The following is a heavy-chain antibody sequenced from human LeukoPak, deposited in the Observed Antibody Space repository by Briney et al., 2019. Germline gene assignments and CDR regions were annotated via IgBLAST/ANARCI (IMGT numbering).Heavy chain of an antibody. D-gene: IGHD2/OR15-2a*01. CDR1: GFTFSSFA. CDR2: LSGSGAGT. CDR3: TRENRPFCPFAF. J-gene: IGHJ4*02. Sequence: PGGSLRLSCAASGFTFSSFAMSWVRQAPGKGLEWVSSLSGSGAGTNYADSVKGRFTISRDNSKNTLYLQMNSLRAADTAVYYCTRENRPFCPFAFWGQGVMVTVSS. V-gene: IGHV3-23*01.